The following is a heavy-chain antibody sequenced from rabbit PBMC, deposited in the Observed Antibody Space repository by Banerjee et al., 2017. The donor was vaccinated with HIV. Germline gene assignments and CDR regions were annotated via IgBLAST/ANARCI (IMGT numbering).Heavy chain of an antibody. CDR1: GFSFSNNYH. V-gene: IGHV1S40*01. D-gene: IGHD6-1*01. Sequence: QSLEESGGDLVKPGASLTLTCTASGFSFSNNYHMCWVRQDTGKGLEWIACIYVASSGNTWYASWAKGRFTISKTSSTTVTLQMTSLTAADTATYFCARALEAGYAGDGYATMNYFNLWGPGTLVTV. J-gene: IGHJ4*01. CDR3: ARALEAGYAGDGYATMNYFNL. CDR2: IYVASSGNT.